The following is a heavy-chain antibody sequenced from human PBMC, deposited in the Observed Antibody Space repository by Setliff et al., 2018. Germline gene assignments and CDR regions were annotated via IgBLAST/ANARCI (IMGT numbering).Heavy chain of an antibody. CDR2: VWFDGSNK. J-gene: IGHJ4*02. CDR3: ARTCSGSGCYAGLES. D-gene: IGHD2-15*01. CDR1: GFTFSSYA. V-gene: IGHV3-30*02. Sequence: GGSLRLSCATSGFTFSSYAMHWVRQAPGKGLEWVAQVWFDGSNKYYADSVRGRFTISRDNSKNTLYLQMNSLRPEDTAVYYCARTCSGSGCYAGLESWGQGTPVTVSS.